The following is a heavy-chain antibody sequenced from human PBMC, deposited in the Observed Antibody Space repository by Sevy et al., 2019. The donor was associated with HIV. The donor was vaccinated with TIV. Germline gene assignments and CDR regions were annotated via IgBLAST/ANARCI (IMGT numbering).Heavy chain of an antibody. CDR1: GFTFNMYW. Sequence: GGSLRLSCAASGFTFNMYWMTWVRQAPGKGLEWVANIKEDGSERNYLDSVKGRFTISRDNAKESLYLQIKSLRAEDTAVYYCARHCSGGSCYSLLPHYYYGMDVWGQGTTVTVSS. CDR2: IKEDGSER. CDR3: ARHCSGGSCYSLLPHYYYGMDV. D-gene: IGHD2-15*01. V-gene: IGHV3-7*01. J-gene: IGHJ6*02.